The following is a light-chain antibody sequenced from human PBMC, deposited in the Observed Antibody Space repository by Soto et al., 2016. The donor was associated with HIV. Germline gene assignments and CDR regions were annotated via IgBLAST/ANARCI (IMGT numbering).Light chain of an antibody. CDR3: MHGIHMPLT. CDR2: EVS. J-gene: IGKJ4*01. V-gene: IGKV2-29*03. CDR1: QSLVHSDGKTY. Sequence: LVLTQTPVSLSVTPGQATSISCRSSQSLVHSDGKTYLYRYLQRPGQTPQLLIHEVSSRFSGVPDRFSGSGSGTSFTLKISRVEAEDVGVYYCMHGIHMPLTFGGGTKVDI.